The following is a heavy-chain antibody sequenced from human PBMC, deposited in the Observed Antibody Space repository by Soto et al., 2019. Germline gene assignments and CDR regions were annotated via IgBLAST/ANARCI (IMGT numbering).Heavy chain of an antibody. CDR1: GGSISSGGYY. CDR3: ARCIAARPKVADY. CDR2: IYYSGST. Sequence: PSETLSLTCTVSGGSISSGGYYWSWIRQHPGKGLEWIGYIYYSGSTYYNPSLKSRVTISVDTSKNQFSLKLSSVTDADTAVYYCARCIAARPKVADYWGQGTLVTVSS. J-gene: IGHJ4*02. V-gene: IGHV4-31*03. D-gene: IGHD6-6*01.